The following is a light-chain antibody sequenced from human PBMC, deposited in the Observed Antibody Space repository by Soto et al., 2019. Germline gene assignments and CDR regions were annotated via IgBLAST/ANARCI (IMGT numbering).Light chain of an antibody. J-gene: IGLJ1*01. CDR2: EVS. Sequence: QSGLTQPASVSGSPGQSITISCTGTTSDVGSYDLVSWYQQHPGKAPKIMIYEVSKRPSGDSNRFSGSKSGNTASLTISGLQAEDEADYYCCSYAGGRSPYVFGTGTKVTVL. CDR3: CSYAGGRSPYV. CDR1: TSDVGSYDL. V-gene: IGLV2-23*02.